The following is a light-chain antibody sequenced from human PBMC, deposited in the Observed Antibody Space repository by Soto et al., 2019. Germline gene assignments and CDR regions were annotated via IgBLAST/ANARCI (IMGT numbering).Light chain of an antibody. J-gene: IGKJ4*01. V-gene: IGKV1-27*01. CDR3: HKYNHAPT. CDR2: ATS. Sequence: DIQLTQSPSSLSASVGDRVTITCRASQAISSYLAWYQQKPGKVPELLIYATSTLQSGAPSRFSGSGSWTDFTLTISRLQPEDVATYYCHKYNHAPTFGGGNKVEIK. CDR1: QAISSY.